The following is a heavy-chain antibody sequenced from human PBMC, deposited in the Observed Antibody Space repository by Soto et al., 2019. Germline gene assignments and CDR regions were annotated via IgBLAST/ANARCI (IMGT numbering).Heavy chain of an antibody. D-gene: IGHD3-10*01. Sequence: GGSLRLSCAASGFTFSRFELHWVRQAPGKGLEWISYISSSGSTAYYASSVEGRFTISRGNANNSVYLQMDSLRAEDTALYYCTRAAWFPYLSFYWGQGALVTVSS. CDR2: ISSSGSTA. CDR1: GFTFSRFE. J-gene: IGHJ4*02. V-gene: IGHV3-48*03. CDR3: TRAAWFPYLSFY.